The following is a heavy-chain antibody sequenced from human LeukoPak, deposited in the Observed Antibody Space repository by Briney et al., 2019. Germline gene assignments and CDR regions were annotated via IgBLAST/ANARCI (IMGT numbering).Heavy chain of an antibody. CDR1: GFTFSSYE. V-gene: IGHV3-48*03. D-gene: IGHD6-6*01. Sequence: TGGSLRLSCAASGFTFSSYEMNWVRQAPGKGLEWVSYISSSGSTIYYADSVKGRFTISRDNAKNSLYLQMNSLRAEDTAFYYCARGSSFSNYWGQGTLVTVSS. CDR3: ARGSSFSNY. CDR2: ISSSGSTI. J-gene: IGHJ4*02.